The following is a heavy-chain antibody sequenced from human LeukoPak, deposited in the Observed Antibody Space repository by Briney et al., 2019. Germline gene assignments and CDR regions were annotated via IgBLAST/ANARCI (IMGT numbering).Heavy chain of an antibody. J-gene: IGHJ3*02. CDR1: GFTFTTYT. D-gene: IGHD2-2*01. CDR2: ISSSSDYI. Sequence: GGSLRLSCAASGFTFTTYTMNWVRQAPGKGLEWISSISSSSDYIYYADSVRGRFTVSRDNSKNSLFLQTNSLRAEDTAVYYCAREVPAAMSGFDIWGQGTMVTVSS. CDR3: AREVPAAMSGFDI. V-gene: IGHV3-21*01.